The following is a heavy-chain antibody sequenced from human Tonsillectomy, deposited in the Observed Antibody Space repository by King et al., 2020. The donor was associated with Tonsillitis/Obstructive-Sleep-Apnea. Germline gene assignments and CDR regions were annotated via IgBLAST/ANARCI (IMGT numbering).Heavy chain of an antibody. Sequence: VQLVESGGGVVQPGRSLRLSCAASGFVFRNYTMHWVRQAPGKGLNWVSVISYDGSDKYYVDSVKDRFTISRDNSKNTLYLRMTSLRAEDTAVYFCAREGDSCYDKISPTFFDYWRRGPLVSVSS. CDR2: ISYDGSDK. J-gene: IGHJ4*02. CDR3: AREGDSCYDKISPTFFDY. D-gene: IGHD5-12*01. CDR1: GFVFRNYT. V-gene: IGHV3-30*04.